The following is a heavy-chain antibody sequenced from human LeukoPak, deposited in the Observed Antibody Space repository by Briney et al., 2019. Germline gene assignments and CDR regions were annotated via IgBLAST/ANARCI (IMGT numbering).Heavy chain of an antibody. CDR2: ISYDGSNK. Sequence: GGSLRLSCAASGFTFSSYAMHWVRQAPGKGLEWVAVISYDGSNKYYADSVKGRFTISRDNSKNTLYLQMNSLRAEDTAVYYCARVSVDTAMVPIFDYWGQGTLVTVSS. CDR3: ARVSVDTAMVPIFDY. CDR1: GFTFSSYA. J-gene: IGHJ4*02. D-gene: IGHD5-18*01. V-gene: IGHV3-30-3*01.